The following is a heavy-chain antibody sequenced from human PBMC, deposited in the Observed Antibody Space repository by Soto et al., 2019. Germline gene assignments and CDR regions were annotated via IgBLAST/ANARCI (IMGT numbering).Heavy chain of an antibody. CDR1: GYTFNSYG. CDR3: AISTGSYYDILTGYYGRDYYGMDV. Sequence: ASVKVSCKASGYTFNSYGISWVRQAPGQGLEWMGWISAYNGNTNYAQKFQGRVTMTTDTSTSTAYMELRSLRSDDTAVYYCAISTGSYYDILTGYYGRDYYGMDVWGQGTTVTVSS. D-gene: IGHD3-9*01. V-gene: IGHV1-18*01. CDR2: ISAYNGNT. J-gene: IGHJ6*02.